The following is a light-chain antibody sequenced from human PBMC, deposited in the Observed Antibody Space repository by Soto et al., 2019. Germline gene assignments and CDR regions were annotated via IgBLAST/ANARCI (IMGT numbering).Light chain of an antibody. CDR1: QCVSSN. Sequence: EIVMTQSTATLSVSPGERATLSCRASQCVSSNLAWYQQKPGQAPRLLIYGASTRATGIPARFSGSGSGTEFTLTISSLQSEDFAVYYCQQYNNWPPTWTFGQGTKVEIK. J-gene: IGKJ1*01. CDR2: GAS. CDR3: QQYNNWPPTWT. V-gene: IGKV3-15*01.